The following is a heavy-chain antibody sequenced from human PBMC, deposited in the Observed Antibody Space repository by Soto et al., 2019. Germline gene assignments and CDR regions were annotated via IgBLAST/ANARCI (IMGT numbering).Heavy chain of an antibody. Sequence: PSETLSLTCTVSGGSISSYYWSWIRQPPGKGLEWIGYIYYSGSTNYNPSLKCRVTISVDTSKNQFSLKLSSVTAADTAVYYCARDASSGWWREVYYGMDVWGQGTTVTVSS. CDR2: IYYSGST. CDR1: GGSISSYY. V-gene: IGHV4-59*01. D-gene: IGHD6-19*01. CDR3: ARDASSGWWREVYYGMDV. J-gene: IGHJ6*02.